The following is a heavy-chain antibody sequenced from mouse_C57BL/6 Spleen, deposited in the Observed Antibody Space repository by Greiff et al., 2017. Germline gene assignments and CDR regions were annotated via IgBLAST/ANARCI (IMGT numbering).Heavy chain of an antibody. CDR3: ENLDGTAY. Sequence: QVQLQQSGAELARPGASVKLSCKASGYTFTSYGISWVKQRAGQGLEWIGEIYPRSGNTYYNEKFKGKATLTADKSSSTAYMELRSLTSEDSAVYFYENLDGTAYWGQGTLVTVSA. J-gene: IGHJ3*01. V-gene: IGHV1-81*01. CDR1: GYTFTSYG. CDR2: IYPRSGNT. D-gene: IGHD2-1*01.